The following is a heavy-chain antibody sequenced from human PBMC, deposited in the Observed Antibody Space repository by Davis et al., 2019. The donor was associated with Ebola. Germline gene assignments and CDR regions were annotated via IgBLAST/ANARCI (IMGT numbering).Heavy chain of an antibody. V-gene: IGHV3-30*12. Sequence: GGSLRLSCAASGFTFSSYSMNWVRQAPGKGLEWVAVVSKDGNIKFYADSVKGRFTISRDNAKNTLYLQMNSLRAEDTAVYYCARLRTNYYYYGMDVWGQGTTVTVSS. CDR2: VSKDGNIK. D-gene: IGHD1-1*01. J-gene: IGHJ6*02. CDR3: ARLRTNYYYYGMDV. CDR1: GFTFSSYS.